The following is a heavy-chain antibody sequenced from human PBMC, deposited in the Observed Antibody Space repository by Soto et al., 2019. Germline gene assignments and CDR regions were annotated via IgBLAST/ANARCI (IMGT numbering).Heavy chain of an antibody. V-gene: IGHV4-39*01. CDR2: IYYGGST. D-gene: IGHD4-17*01. CDR3: ARQFSVYGDYGRYFDF. CDR1: GGSISSSDYY. J-gene: IGHJ4*02. Sequence: QLQLQESGPGLVKPSETLSLTCTVSGGSISSSDYYWGWIRQPPGKGLEWIGTIYYGGSTFYNPTLKIRVTISVDTSKNQFSLKLSSVTAADTAVYSCARQFSVYGDYGRYFDFWGQGTLVTVSS.